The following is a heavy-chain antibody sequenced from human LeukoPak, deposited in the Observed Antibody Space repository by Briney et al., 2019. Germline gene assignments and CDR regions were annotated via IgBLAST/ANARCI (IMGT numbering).Heavy chain of an antibody. D-gene: IGHD3-3*01. CDR2: IKQDGSEI. CDR1: GFIFNTYW. CDR3: ARDRGGPPGDYDSWSGYVDY. V-gene: IGHV3-7*01. J-gene: IGHJ4*02. Sequence: HPGGSLRLSCAASGFIFNTYWMSWVRQAPGRGLEWVANIKQDGSEIYYADSVKGRFTISRDNAKNSVYLQMNSLRVEDTAVYYCARDRGGPPGDYDSWSGYVDYWGQGTLVTVSS.